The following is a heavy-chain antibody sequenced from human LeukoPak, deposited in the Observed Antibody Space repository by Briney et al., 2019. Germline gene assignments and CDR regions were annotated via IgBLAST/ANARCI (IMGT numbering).Heavy chain of an antibody. Sequence: ASVKVSCKASGGTFGSYAISWVRQAPGQGLEWMGGIIPIFGTANYAQKFQGRVTITADESTSTAYMELSSLRSEDTAVYYCAGRLSGDYYYYMDVWGKGTTVTISS. CDR3: AGRLSGDYYYYMDV. J-gene: IGHJ6*03. CDR1: GGTFGSYA. V-gene: IGHV1-69*13. CDR2: IIPIFGTA. D-gene: IGHD3-16*01.